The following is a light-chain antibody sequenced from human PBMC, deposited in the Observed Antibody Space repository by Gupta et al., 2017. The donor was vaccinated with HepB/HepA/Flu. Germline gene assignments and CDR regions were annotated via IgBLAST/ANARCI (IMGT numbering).Light chain of an antibody. CDR2: SNS. J-gene: IGLJ2*01. V-gene: IGLV1-44*01. CDR1: SSNIGSNF. CDR3: AAWDDSLNGPVV. Sequence: QSVLTQPPSASGTPGQRVTISCSGSSSNIGSNFVNWYQHLPEMAPRLLIYSNSQRPSGVPDRFSGSKSGTSASLAISGLRSEDEADYYCAAWDDSLNGPVVFGGGTKLTVV.